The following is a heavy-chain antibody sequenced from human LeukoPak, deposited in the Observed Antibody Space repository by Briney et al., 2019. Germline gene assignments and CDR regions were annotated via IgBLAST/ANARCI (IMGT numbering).Heavy chain of an antibody. Sequence: SETLSLTCTVSGGSISSYYWSWVRQPPGKGLEWIGYIYYSGSTNYNPSLKSRVTISVDTSKNQFSLKLSSVTAADTAVYYCARATYSSGWGTSDYWGQGTLVTVSS. CDR1: GGSISSYY. CDR3: ARATYSSGWGTSDY. D-gene: IGHD6-19*01. J-gene: IGHJ4*02. V-gene: IGHV4-59*01. CDR2: IYYSGST.